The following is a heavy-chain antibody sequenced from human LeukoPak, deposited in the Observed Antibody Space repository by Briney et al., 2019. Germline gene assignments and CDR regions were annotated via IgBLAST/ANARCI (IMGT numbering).Heavy chain of an antibody. V-gene: IGHV4-59*08. CDR3: ARHSATYGLDY. CDR2: NYYSGST. J-gene: IGHJ4*02. D-gene: IGHD1-26*01. CDR1: GGSISSYY. Sequence: SETLSLTCTVSGGSISSYYWSWIRQPPGKGLEWIGYNYYSGSTNYNASLKSRVTISVDTSKNQFSMKLTSVTAADTAVYYCARHSATYGLDYWGQGTLVTVSS.